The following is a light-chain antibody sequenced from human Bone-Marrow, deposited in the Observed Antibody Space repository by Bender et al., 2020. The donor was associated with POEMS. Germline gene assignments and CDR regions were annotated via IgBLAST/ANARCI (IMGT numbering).Light chain of an antibody. CDR3: ASYTRGSTLVV. Sequence: QSALTQPASVSGSPGQSITIFCAGTSSDVGRYNYVSWYQQHPGKAPKLIIFAVTDRPSGVSDRFSGSKSGNTASLTISGLQAEDEANYYCASYTRGSTLVVFGGGTELTVL. V-gene: IGLV2-14*03. CDR1: SSDVGRYNY. J-gene: IGLJ2*01. CDR2: AVT.